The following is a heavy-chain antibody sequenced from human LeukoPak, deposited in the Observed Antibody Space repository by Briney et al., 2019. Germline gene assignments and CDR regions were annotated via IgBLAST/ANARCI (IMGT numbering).Heavy chain of an antibody. D-gene: IGHD2-2*03. CDR1: GGSISSNGYY. J-gene: IGHJ4*02. V-gene: IGHV4-39*07. CDR3: ARGRVDIVVVPAAMSRYFDY. CDR2: INHSGST. Sequence: PSETLSLTCSVSGGSISSNGYYWGWIRQPPGKGLEWIGEINHSGSTNYNPSLKSRVTISVDTSKNQFSLKLSSVTAADTAVYYCARGRVDIVVVPAAMSRYFDYWGQGTLVTVSS.